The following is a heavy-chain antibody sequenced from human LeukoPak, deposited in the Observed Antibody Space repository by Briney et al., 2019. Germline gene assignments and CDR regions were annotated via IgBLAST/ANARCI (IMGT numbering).Heavy chain of an antibody. CDR1: GGSIRSYY. J-gene: IGHJ5*02. Sequence: KASETLSLTCTVSGGSIRSYYWSWIRQPPGKGLEWIGYIHYSGSTNYNPSLKSRVTISVDTSKNQFSLRLSSVTAADTAVYYCARSSSGSYFEEDEWDWFDPWGQGTLVTVSS. CDR2: IHYSGST. D-gene: IGHD1-26*01. CDR3: ARSSSGSYFEEDEWDWFDP. V-gene: IGHV4-59*01.